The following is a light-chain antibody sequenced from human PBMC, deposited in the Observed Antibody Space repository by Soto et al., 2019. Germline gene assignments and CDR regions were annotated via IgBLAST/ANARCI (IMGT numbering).Light chain of an antibody. V-gene: IGKV1-39*01. CDR1: QSISTY. CDR3: QQSYSTPPEYT. Sequence: DIQMTQSPSSLSASVGDRVTITCRAGQSISTYLNWYQQKPGKAPNLLIYAASNLQSGVPSRFSGSGSGTHFTLTIDSLQPGDSATYFGQQSYSTPPEYTFGQGTKLEIK. CDR2: AAS. J-gene: IGKJ2*01.